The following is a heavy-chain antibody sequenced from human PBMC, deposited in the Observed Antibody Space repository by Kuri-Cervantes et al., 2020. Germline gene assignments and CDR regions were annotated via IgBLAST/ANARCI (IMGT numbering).Heavy chain of an antibody. CDR3: ARDQANYYDSSSWFDP. CDR2: IYYSGST. Sequence: SWVRQAPGKGLEWIGYIYYSGSTYYNPSLKSRVTISVDTSKNQFSLKLSSVTAADTAVYYCARDQANYYDSSSWFDPWGQGTLVTVSS. V-gene: IGHV4-31*02. J-gene: IGHJ5*02. D-gene: IGHD3-22*01.